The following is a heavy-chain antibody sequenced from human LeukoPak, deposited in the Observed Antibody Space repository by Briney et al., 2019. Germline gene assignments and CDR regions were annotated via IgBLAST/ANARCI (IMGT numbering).Heavy chain of an antibody. J-gene: IGHJ5*02. D-gene: IGHD4-23*01. Sequence: ASVKVSCKASGYTFTDYYMHWVRQAPGQGLEWMGCINPNSGGSNYAQKFQGRVTMTRDTSISTAYMELSRLRSDDTAVYYCARVPTRVGWFDPWGQGTLVTVSS. CDR3: ARVPTRVGWFDP. CDR2: INPNSGGS. CDR1: GYTFTDYY. V-gene: IGHV1-2*02.